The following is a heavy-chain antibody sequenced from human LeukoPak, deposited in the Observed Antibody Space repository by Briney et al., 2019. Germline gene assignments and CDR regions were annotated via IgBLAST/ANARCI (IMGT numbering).Heavy chain of an antibody. V-gene: IGHV1-24*01. J-gene: IGHJ3*02. D-gene: IGHD4-23*01. CDR1: GYTLTELS. CDR2: FDPEDGET. CDR3: ARPHYGGNGDAFDI. Sequence: ASVNVSCTVSGYTLTELSMHWVRQAPGKGLEWMGGFDPEDGETIYAQKFQGRVTITADESTSTAYMELSSLRSEDTAVYYCARPHYGGNGDAFDIWGQGTMVTVSS.